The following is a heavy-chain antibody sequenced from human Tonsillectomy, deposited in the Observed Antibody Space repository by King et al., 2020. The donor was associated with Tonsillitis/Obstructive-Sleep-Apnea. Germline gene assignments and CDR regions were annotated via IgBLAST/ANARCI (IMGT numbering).Heavy chain of an antibody. D-gene: IGHD3-16*01. Sequence: VQLQESGPGLVKPSETLSLTCTVFGGSVSGGSHYWSWIRQPPGKGLEWMGYIHHTGSTNYNPSLKSRVSISVETSKNKFSLKLTSVTAADTAVYFCARDQGGGPFFDSWGQGTLVTVSS. V-gene: IGHV4-61*01. J-gene: IGHJ4*02. CDR1: GGSVSGGSHY. CDR2: IHHTGST. CDR3: ARDQGGGPFFDS.